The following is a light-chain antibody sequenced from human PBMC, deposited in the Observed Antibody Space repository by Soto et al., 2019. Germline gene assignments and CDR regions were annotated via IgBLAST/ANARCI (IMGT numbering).Light chain of an antibody. Sequence: DIQMSQSPPSLSASVGDRVTITYRASQSISSYLNWYQQKPGKAPKLLIYAASSLQSGVPSRFSGSGSGTDFTLTISSLQPEDFATYYCQQSYSTSITFGQGTRLEI. CDR3: QQSYSTSIT. CDR2: AAS. J-gene: IGKJ5*01. CDR1: QSISSY. V-gene: IGKV1-39*01.